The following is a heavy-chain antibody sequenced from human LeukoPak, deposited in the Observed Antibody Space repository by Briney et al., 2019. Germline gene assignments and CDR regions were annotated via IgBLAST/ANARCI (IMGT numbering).Heavy chain of an antibody. CDR1: GGSISSYY. V-gene: IGHV4-59*01. J-gene: IGHJ4*02. D-gene: IGHD3-22*01. CDR2: IYYSGST. CDR3: ARAGYSDFFDY. Sequence: PSETLPLTCTVTGGSISSYYWSWIRQPPGKGLEWIGYIYYSGSTNYNPSLKSRVTISVDTSKNQFSLKLSSVTAADTAVYYCARAGYSDFFDYWGQGTLVTVSS.